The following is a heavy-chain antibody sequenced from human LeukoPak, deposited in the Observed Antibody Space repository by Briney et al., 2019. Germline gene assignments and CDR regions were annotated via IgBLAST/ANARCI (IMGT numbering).Heavy chain of an antibody. CDR2: IDWDDDK. V-gene: IGHV2-70*04. CDR1: GFSLSTSGMR. Sequence: ESGPALVKPTQTLTLTCTFSGFSLSTSGMRVSWIRQPPGKALEWLARIDWDDDKFYSTSLKTRLTISKDTSKNQVVLTMTNMDPVDTATYYCARIPDSSGWYWLDPWGQGTLVTVSS. J-gene: IGHJ5*02. D-gene: IGHD6-19*01. CDR3: ARIPDSSGWYWLDP.